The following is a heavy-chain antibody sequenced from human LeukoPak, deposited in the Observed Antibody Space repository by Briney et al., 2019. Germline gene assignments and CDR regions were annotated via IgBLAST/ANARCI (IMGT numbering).Heavy chain of an antibody. D-gene: IGHD3-10*01. J-gene: IGHJ3*02. Sequence: GGSLRLSCAASGFTFDDYGMSWVRQAPGKGLEWVSAISGSGGSTYYADSVKGRFTISRDNSKNTLYLQMNSLRAEDTAVYYCAKTMVRGYAFDIWGQGTMVTVSS. CDR3: AKTMVRGYAFDI. V-gene: IGHV3-23*01. CDR2: ISGSGGST. CDR1: GFTFDDYG.